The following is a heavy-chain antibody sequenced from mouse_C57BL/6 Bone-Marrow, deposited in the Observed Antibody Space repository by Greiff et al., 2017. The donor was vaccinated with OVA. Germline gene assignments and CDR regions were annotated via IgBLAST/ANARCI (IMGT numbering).Heavy chain of an antibody. J-gene: IGHJ4*01. CDR1: GYTFTSYW. Sequence: QVQLQQPGAELVRPGSSVKLSCKASGYTFTSYWMHWVKQRPIQGLEGIGTIDPSDSETHYNQKFKDKATLTVDKSSSTAYMQLSSLTSEDSAVYYCARVYDYGPYYAMDYWGQGTSVTVSS. CDR2: IDPSDSET. D-gene: IGHD2-4*01. V-gene: IGHV1-52*01. CDR3: ARVYDYGPYYAMDY.